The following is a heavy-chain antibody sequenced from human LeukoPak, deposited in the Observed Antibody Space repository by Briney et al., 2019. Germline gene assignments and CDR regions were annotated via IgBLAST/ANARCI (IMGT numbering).Heavy chain of an antibody. J-gene: IGHJ3*02. CDR2: INHSGST. CDR3: ATSPNPFHM. CDR1: GGSLSGYY. V-gene: IGHV4-34*01. Sequence: SETLSLTCVDYGGSLSGYYSSWIRQPPGKGLEWIGEINHSGSTNYNPSLKSRVTISVDTSKSQFSLKLSSVTAADTAVYYCATSPNPFHMWGQGTKVTVS.